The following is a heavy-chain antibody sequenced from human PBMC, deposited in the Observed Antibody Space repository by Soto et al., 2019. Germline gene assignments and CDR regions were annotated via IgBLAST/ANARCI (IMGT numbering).Heavy chain of an antibody. CDR2: ISGSGGST. J-gene: IGHJ4*02. Sequence: GGSLRLSCAASGFTFSSYAMSWVRRAPGKGLEWVSAISGSGGSTYYADSVKGRFTISRDNSKNTLYLQMNSLRAEDTAVYYCARMPTANYFDYWGQGTLVTVSS. D-gene: IGHD4-17*01. CDR3: ARMPTANYFDY. CDR1: GFTFSSYA. V-gene: IGHV3-23*01.